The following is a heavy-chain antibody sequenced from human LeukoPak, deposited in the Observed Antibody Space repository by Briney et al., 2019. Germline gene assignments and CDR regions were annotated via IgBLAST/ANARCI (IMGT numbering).Heavy chain of an antibody. CDR1: GGSISSGGSS. CDR2: IYHSGST. CDR3: ARYQGYFDY. V-gene: IGHV4-30-2*01. J-gene: IGHJ4*02. D-gene: IGHD2-2*01. Sequence: SETLSLTCAVSGGSISSGGSSWSWIRQPPGKGLEWIRYIYHSGSTYYNPSLKSRVTISVDRSKNQFSLKLSSVTAADTAVYYCARYQGYFDYWGQGTLVTVSS.